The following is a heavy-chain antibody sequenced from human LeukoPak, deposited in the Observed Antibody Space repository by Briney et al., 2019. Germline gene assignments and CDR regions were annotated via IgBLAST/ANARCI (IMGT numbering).Heavy chain of an antibody. V-gene: IGHV3-7*01. CDR2: IKQDGSEK. J-gene: IGHJ4*02. CDR1: GFIFSNSW. D-gene: IGHD3-10*01. CDR3: VGWSGDNFNY. Sequence: PGGSLRLSCAASGFIFSNSWMGWIRQPPGKGLEWVAHIKQDGSEKYYVDSVKGRFTISRDNAQNSLYLQMNSLRAEDTAMFYCVGWSGDNFNYWGQGTLVTVSS.